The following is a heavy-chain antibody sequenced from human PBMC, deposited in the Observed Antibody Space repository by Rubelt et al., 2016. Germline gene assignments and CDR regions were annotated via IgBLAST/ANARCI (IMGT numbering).Heavy chain of an antibody. CDR1: GGSISSIIYY. V-gene: IGHV4-39*01. CDR2: IHDSGTT. D-gene: IGHD4-17*01. J-gene: IGHJ4*02. Sequence: QLQLQESGPGLVKPSETLSLSCTVSGGSISSIIYYWGWIRQPPGKGLEWIGSIHDSGTTYYNPSLKSRVTISVDTSRNQFSLKLPSVTAADTAGYYCARQSGYGDQSNYWGQGTLVTVSS. CDR3: ARQSGYGDQSNY.